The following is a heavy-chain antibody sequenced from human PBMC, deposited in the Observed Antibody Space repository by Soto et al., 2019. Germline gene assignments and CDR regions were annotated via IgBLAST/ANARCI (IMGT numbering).Heavy chain of an antibody. Sequence: ELQLLESGGGLVQPGGSLRLSCAASGFRFSSKGMHWVRHAPGKGLVWVSRISTDGSSTSHADFVKGRFTISRDNAKNTLYLQMNILTTEYTAVYCWSRVDFRVFSVDFFDYWGQGTLVTVSS. CDR1: GFRFSSKG. J-gene: IGHJ4*02. V-gene: IGHV3-74*01. D-gene: IGHD3-3*01. CDR2: ISTDGSST. CDR3: SRVDFRVFSVDFFDY.